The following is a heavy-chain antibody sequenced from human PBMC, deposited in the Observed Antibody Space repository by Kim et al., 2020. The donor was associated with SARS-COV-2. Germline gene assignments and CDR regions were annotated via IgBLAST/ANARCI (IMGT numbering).Heavy chain of an antibody. V-gene: IGHV1-3*01. J-gene: IGHJ4*02. Sequence: ASVKVSCKASGYTFNTYPIHWVRQAPGQRLEWVGWINADKGDTEYSQKFQGRVTITRDTSASTAYMELTSLKSEDSAVYYCARHIGHSLYFIDSWGQGTL. D-gene: IGHD5-18*01. CDR3: ARHIGHSLYFIDS. CDR2: INADKGDT. CDR1: GYTFNTYP.